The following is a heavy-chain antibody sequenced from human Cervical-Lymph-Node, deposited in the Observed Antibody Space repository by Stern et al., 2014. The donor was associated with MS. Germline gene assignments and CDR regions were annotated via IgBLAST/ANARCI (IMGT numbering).Heavy chain of an antibody. CDR2: VIPIFGTA. Sequence: VQLGESGAEVKKPGSSVKVSCKASGGTFSSYAISWVRQAPGQGLEWMGGVIPIFGTANYAQKFQGRVTITADESTSTAYMELSSLRSEDTAVYYCARERQPYSSGWAFDYWGQGTLVTVSS. V-gene: IGHV1-69*01. J-gene: IGHJ4*02. CDR1: GGTFSSYA. D-gene: IGHD6-19*01. CDR3: ARERQPYSSGWAFDY.